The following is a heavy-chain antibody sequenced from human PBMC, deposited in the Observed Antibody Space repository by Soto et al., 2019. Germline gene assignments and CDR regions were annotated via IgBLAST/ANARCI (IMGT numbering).Heavy chain of an antibody. CDR3: AKYGSGSPSYYFDY. J-gene: IGHJ4*02. Sequence: EVQLLESGGGLVQPGGSLRLSCAASGFTFSSYAMSWVRQAPGKGLEWVSAISGSGGSTYYADSVKGRFTISRDNSKNTLYVQLNSLRAEDTAVYYCAKYGSGSPSYYFDYWGQGTLVTVSS. CDR1: GFTFSSYA. D-gene: IGHD3-10*01. CDR2: ISGSGGST. V-gene: IGHV3-23*01.